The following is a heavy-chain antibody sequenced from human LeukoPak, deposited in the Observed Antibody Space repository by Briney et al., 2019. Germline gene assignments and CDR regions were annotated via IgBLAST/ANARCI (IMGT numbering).Heavy chain of an antibody. Sequence: PGGSLRLSCAASGFTFSSYWMHWVRQAPGKGLVWVSRIDSDGSSTSYADSVKGRFTISRDNAKNTLYLQMNSLRAEDTAVYYCARLIAAAGTFDYWGQGTLVTVSS. V-gene: IGHV3-74*01. CDR2: IDSDGSST. CDR3: ARLIAAAGTFDY. CDR1: GFTFSSYW. D-gene: IGHD6-13*01. J-gene: IGHJ4*02.